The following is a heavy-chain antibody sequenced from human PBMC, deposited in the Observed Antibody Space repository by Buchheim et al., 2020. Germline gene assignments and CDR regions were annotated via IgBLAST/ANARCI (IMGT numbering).Heavy chain of an antibody. J-gene: IGHJ4*02. CDR3: AKDRGKFGRDYFDY. CDR1: GFTFSSYG. D-gene: IGHD3-10*01. Sequence: QVQLVESGGGVVQPGRSLRLSCAASGFTFSSYGMHWVRQAPGKGLEWVEVISYDGSNKYYADSVKGRFTISRDNSKNTLYLQMNSLRAEDTAVYYCAKDRGKFGRDYFDYWGQGTL. V-gene: IGHV3-30*18. CDR2: ISYDGSNK.